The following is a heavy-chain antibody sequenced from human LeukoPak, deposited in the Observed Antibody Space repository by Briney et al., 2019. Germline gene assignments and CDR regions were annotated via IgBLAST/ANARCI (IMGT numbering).Heavy chain of an antibody. D-gene: IGHD3-10*01. CDR3: ARDQSGSYYQFDY. CDR2: IYYSGST. V-gene: IGHV4-59*01. Sequence: PSETLSLTCTVSGGSISSYYWSWIRQPPGKGLEWIGYIYYSGSTNYNPSLKSRVTISVDTSKNQFSLKLSSVTAADTAVYYCARDQSGSYYQFDYWGQGTLVTASS. J-gene: IGHJ4*02. CDR1: GGSISSYY.